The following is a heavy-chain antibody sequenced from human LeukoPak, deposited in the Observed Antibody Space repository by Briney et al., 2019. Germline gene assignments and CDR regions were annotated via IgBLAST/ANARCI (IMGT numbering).Heavy chain of an antibody. Sequence: GGSLRLSCAASGFIFSSCAMGWVRQAPGKGLEWVSSISNSGVDTFYADSVKGRFTISRDNSKNTLFLQMNSLRADDTAIYYCGKRFYVSGGGWAVDFWGRGTLVTVSS. J-gene: IGHJ4*02. CDR2: ISNSGVDT. CDR3: GKRFYVSGGGWAVDF. V-gene: IGHV3-23*01. CDR1: GFIFSSCA. D-gene: IGHD6-19*01.